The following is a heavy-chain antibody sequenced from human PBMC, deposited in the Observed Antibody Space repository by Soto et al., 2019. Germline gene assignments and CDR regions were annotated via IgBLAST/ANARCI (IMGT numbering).Heavy chain of an antibody. J-gene: IGHJ4*02. Sequence: QVQLQESGPGLVKPSQTLSLTCTVSGGSISSGDYYWSWIRQHPGKGLEWIGFIYFSGTTYYNPSLKSRVTISVDTSKNHFSPKLTSVTAADTAVYYCASRYCSSTSWHYFVYWGQGTLVTVSS. D-gene: IGHD2-2*01. CDR1: GGSISSGDYY. V-gene: IGHV4-31*03. CDR2: IYFSGTT. CDR3: ASRYCSSTSWHYFVY.